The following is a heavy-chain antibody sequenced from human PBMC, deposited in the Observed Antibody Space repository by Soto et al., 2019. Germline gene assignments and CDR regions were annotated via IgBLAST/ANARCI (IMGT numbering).Heavy chain of an antibody. CDR1: AFTFSRYW. D-gene: IGHD3-3*01. V-gene: IGHV3-74*01. Sequence: EVQLVESGGGLVQPGGSLRLSCAASAFTFSRYWIHWVRQAPGKGLVWVSRINSDGSSTTYADSVKGRFTISRDNAKNTLYLQMNSLRAEDTAVYYCAREEIFGVVIDAFDIWGQGTMVTVSS. CDR2: INSDGSST. CDR3: AREEIFGVVIDAFDI. J-gene: IGHJ3*02.